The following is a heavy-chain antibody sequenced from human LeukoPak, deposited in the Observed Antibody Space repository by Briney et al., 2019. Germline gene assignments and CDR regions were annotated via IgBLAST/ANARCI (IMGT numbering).Heavy chain of an antibody. CDR1: GGTFSSYA. CDR2: IIPIFGTA. CDR3: ARMWGSPGYSSSWYSP. J-gene: IGHJ5*02. Sequence: GASVKVSCKASGGTFSSYAISWVRQAPGQGLEWMGGIIPIFGTANYAQKFQGRVTITADKSTSTAYMELSSLRSEDTAVYYCARMWGSPGYSSSWYSPWGQGTLVTVSS. V-gene: IGHV1-69*06. D-gene: IGHD6-13*01.